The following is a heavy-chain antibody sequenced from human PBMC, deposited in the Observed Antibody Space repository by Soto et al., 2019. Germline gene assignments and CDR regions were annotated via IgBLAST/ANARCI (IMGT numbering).Heavy chain of an antibody. CDR3: ARGERATTGY. V-gene: IGHV3-74*01. D-gene: IGHD1-1*01. CDR2: INPDGSST. CDR1: GFIFSSYW. J-gene: IGHJ4*02. Sequence: EAQLVESGGGLVQPGGSLRLSCAASGFIFSSYWMHWVRQAPGKGLVWLSRINPDGSSTNYVDSVKGRFTISRDNAKNTLYLQMNSLSGEDTAVYYCARGERATTGYWGQGTLVTVSS.